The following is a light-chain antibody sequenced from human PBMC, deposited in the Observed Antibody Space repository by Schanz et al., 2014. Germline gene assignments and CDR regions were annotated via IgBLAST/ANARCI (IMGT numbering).Light chain of an antibody. CDR2: DAS. Sequence: EIVLTQSPATLSLSPGERATLSCRASQSVITHLAWYQQKPGQAPRLLIYDASKRATGIPARFSGSGSATDFTLTISSLEPEDFAVYYCQQYGTSLWTFGQGTKVEIK. CDR1: QSVITH. CDR3: QQYGTSLWT. J-gene: IGKJ1*01. V-gene: IGKV3-11*01.